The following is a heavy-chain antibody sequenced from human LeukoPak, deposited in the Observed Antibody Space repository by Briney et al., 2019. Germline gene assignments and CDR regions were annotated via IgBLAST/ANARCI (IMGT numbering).Heavy chain of an antibody. V-gene: IGHV1-2*02. CDR1: GYTFTGYC. CDR3: ARDRVGSGWPRPWYFEF. CDR2: INPNTGAT. D-gene: IGHD6-19*01. J-gene: IGHJ4*02. Sequence: ASVKVSCKPSGYTFTGYCLHWVRQAPGQGLEWMGWINPNTGATIYAEKFQGRVTMTRDTSIDTAHMEMRSLRSDDTAVYYCARDRVGSGWPRPWYFEFWGQGTLITVSS.